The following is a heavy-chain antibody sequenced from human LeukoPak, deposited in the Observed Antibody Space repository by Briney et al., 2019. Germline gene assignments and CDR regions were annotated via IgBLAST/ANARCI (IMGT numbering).Heavy chain of an antibody. J-gene: IGHJ4*02. CDR2: INTSGYT. D-gene: IGHD3-22*01. CDR3: ARDHSGYFPAFDY. Sequence: SETLSLTCTVSGGSITIGSYYWNWIRQPAGKGLEWIGRINTSGYTNYNPSLKSRVTISVDTSKNQFSLKLSPVTAADTAVYYCARDHSGYFPAFDYWGQGALVIVSS. CDR1: GGSITIGSYY. V-gene: IGHV4-61*02.